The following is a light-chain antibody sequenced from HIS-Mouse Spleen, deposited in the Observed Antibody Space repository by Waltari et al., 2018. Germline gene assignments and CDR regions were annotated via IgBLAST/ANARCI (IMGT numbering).Light chain of an antibody. Sequence: DIQMTQSPSTLSASVGDRVTITCRASQSISSWLAWYQQKPGKAPKLLNYKASSLESGVPSRFSGSGSGTEFTPTISSLQPDDFATYYCQQYNSYSRTFGQGTKVEIK. CDR1: QSISSW. CDR2: KAS. CDR3: QQYNSYSRT. V-gene: IGKV1-5*03. J-gene: IGKJ1*01.